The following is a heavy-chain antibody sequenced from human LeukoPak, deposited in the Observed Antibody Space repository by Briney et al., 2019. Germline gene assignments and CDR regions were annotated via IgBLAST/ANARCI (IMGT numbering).Heavy chain of an antibody. CDR2: ISSSSSTI. CDR1: GFTFSSYS. CDR3: ARIDQYCSSTSCYVYFDY. J-gene: IGHJ4*02. D-gene: IGHD2-2*01. Sequence: PGGSLRLSCAASGFTFSSYSMNWVRQAPGKGLEWVSYISSSSSTIYYADSVKGRFTISRDNAKNSLYLQMNSLRAEDTAVYYCARIDQYCSSTSCYVYFDYWGQGTLVTVSS. V-gene: IGHV3-48*01.